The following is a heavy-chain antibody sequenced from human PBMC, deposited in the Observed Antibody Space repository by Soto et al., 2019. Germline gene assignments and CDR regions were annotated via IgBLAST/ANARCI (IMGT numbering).Heavy chain of an antibody. CDR1: GYSISSSNW. V-gene: IGHV4-28*01. J-gene: IGHJ4*02. CDR2: IYYSGTT. CDR3: ARREIQGPIDY. Sequence: PSETLSLTCAVSGYSISSSNWWGWIRQPPGKGLEWIGYIYYSGTTYYNPSLKSRVIMSVDTSKNQFSLKLTSVTAVDTAVYYFARREIQGPIDYWGQGTLVTVSS. D-gene: IGHD1-26*01.